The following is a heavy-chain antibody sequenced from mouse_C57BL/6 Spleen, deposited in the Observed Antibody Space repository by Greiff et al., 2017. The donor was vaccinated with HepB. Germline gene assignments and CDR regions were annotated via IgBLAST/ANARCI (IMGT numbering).Heavy chain of an antibody. CDR1: GYSITSDY. J-gene: IGHJ1*03. V-gene: IGHV3-8*01. CDR3: ARGYYEGYFDV. Sequence: EVKLQESGPGLAKPSQTLSLTCSVTGYSITSDYWHWIRKFPGNKLEYMGYISYSGSTYYNPSLKSRISITRDTSTNPYYLQLNSVTTEDTATYDCARGYYEGYFDVWGTGTTVTVSA. D-gene: IGHD1-1*01. CDR2: ISYSGST.